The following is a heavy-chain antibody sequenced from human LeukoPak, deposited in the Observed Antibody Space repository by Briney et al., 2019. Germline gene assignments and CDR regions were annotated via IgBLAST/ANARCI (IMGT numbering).Heavy chain of an antibody. D-gene: IGHD2-2*02. CDR1: GFTVSSNY. CDR3: ARTGGGYCSSTSCYKSYYYYYMDA. J-gene: IGHJ6*03. CDR2: IYSGGST. Sequence: GGSLRLSCAASGFTVSSNYMSWVRQAPGKGLEWVSVIYSGGSTYYADSVKGRFTISRDNSKNTLYLQMNSLRAEDTAVYYCARTGGGYCSSTSCYKSYYYYYMDAWGKGTTVTVSS. V-gene: IGHV3-53*01.